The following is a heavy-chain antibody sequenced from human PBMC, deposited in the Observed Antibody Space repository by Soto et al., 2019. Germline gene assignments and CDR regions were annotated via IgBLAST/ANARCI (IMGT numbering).Heavy chain of an antibody. CDR3: ARDLQTTHYYGMDV. J-gene: IGHJ6*02. CDR1: GYTFTSYA. Sequence: VKVSCKASGYTFTSYAMHWVRQAPGQRLEWMGWINAGNGNTKYSQKFQGRVTITRDTSASTAYMELSSLRSEDTAVYYCARDLQTTHYYGMDVWGQGTTVTVSS. D-gene: IGHD1-7*01. CDR2: INAGNGNT. V-gene: IGHV1-3*01.